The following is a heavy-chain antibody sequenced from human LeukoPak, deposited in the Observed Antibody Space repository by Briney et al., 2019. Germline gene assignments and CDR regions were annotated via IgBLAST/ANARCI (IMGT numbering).Heavy chain of an antibody. CDR3: ARGRRYYYGSGSFH. CDR1: GGSFSGYY. J-gene: IGHJ4*02. Sequence: SETLSLTCAVYGGSFSGYYWSWVRQPPGKGLEWIGEINHSGSTNYNPPLKSRVTISVDTSKNPSSLTLSSVTAADTAVYYCARGRRYYYGSGSFHWGQGTLVTVSS. V-gene: IGHV4-34*01. CDR2: INHSGST. D-gene: IGHD3-10*01.